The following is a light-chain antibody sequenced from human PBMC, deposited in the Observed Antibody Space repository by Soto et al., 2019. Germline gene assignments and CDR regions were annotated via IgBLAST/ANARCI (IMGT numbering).Light chain of an antibody. V-gene: IGLV2-23*01. J-gene: IGLJ3*02. CDR2: EAS. CDR3: CSYAGSSTWV. CDR1: SSDVGSYNL. Sequence: QSVLTQPASVSGSPGQSITISCTGTSSDVGSYNLVSWYQQHPGKAPKLMIYEASKRPSRVSNRFSGSKSGNTASLTISGLQAEDEADYYCCSYAGSSTWVFGGGTKLTVL.